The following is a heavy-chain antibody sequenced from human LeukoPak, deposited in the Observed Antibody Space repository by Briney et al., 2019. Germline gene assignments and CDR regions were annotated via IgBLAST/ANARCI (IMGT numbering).Heavy chain of an antibody. V-gene: IGHV3-48*04. CDR3: ARDRLIGGRFGELSS. J-gene: IGHJ4*02. D-gene: IGHD3-10*01. CDR1: GFTFSSYN. Sequence: GGSLRLSCAASGFTFSSYNMNWVRQAPGKGLEWVSYISSSSSTIYYADSVKGRFTISRDNAKNSLYLQMNSLRAEDTAVYYCARDRLIGGRFGELSSWSQGTLVTVSS. CDR2: ISSSSSTI.